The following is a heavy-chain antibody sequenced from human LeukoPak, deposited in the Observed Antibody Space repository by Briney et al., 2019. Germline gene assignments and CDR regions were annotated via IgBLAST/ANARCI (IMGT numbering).Heavy chain of an antibody. CDR1: GGTFSSYA. Sequence: ASVKVSCKASGGTFSSYAISWVRRAPGQGLEWMGIINPSGGSTSYAQKFQGRVTMTRDTSTSTVCMELSSLRSEDTAVYYCASLGPYSSSSPFDYWGQGTLVTVSS. J-gene: IGHJ4*02. V-gene: IGHV1-46*01. D-gene: IGHD6-6*01. CDR2: INPSGGST. CDR3: ASLGPYSSSSPFDY.